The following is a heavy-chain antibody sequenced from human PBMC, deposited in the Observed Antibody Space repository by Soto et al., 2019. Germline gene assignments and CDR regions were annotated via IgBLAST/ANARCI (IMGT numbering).Heavy chain of an antibody. Sequence: SETLSLTCTVCGGSISSSSNYYWGRIRQPPGKGLEWIGSIYYSGNTYYNPSLKSRVTLSVDTSKNQFSLNLSSVTAADTAVYYCVTTAAYCSGTSCYDFDYWGQGTLVTVS. J-gene: IGHJ4*02. CDR2: IYYSGNT. CDR3: VTTAAYCSGTSCYDFDY. V-gene: IGHV4-39*01. CDR1: GGSISSSSNYY. D-gene: IGHD2-2*01.